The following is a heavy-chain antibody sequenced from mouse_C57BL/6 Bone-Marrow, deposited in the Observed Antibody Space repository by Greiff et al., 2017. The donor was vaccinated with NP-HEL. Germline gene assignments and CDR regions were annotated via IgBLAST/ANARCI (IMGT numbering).Heavy chain of an antibody. CDR3: TRGRNYYGNSCLDY. CDR1: GYTFTDYE. Sequence: LVESGAELVRPGASVTLSCKASGYTFTDYEMHWVKQTPVHGLKWIGAIDPETGGTAYNQKFKGKAILTSDKSSSTAYMELRSLTSEDSAVYYCTRGRNYYGNSCLDYWGQGTSVTVSS. J-gene: IGHJ4*01. V-gene: IGHV1-15*01. CDR2: IDPETGGT. D-gene: IGHD2-1*01.